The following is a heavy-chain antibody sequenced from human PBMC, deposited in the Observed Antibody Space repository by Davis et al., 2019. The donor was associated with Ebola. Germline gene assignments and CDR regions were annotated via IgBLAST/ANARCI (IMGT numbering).Heavy chain of an antibody. J-gene: IGHJ4*02. V-gene: IGHV1-18*01. CDR1: GYTFNSHG. Sequence: ASVKVSCKASGYTFNSHGISWVRQAPGQGLEWVGWTSADNGNTHSAQKFQGRVTMTTDTTTSTAYMELRSLRSDDTAVYYCARAAAYSGYVGSWGQGTLVTVSS. CDR2: TSADNGNT. D-gene: IGHD5-12*01. CDR3: ARAAAYSGYVGS.